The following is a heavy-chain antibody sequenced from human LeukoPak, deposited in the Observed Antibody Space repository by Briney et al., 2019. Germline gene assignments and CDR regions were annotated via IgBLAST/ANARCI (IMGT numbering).Heavy chain of an antibody. CDR2: INPSGGST. V-gene: IGHV1-46*01. CDR1: GYTFTTYY. CDR3: ARDGVAGTYYFDY. D-gene: IGHD6-19*01. Sequence: GASVKVSCKASGYTFTTYYIHWVRQAPGQGLEWMGIINPSGGSTSSPQKFQGRVTMTRGTSTSTAYMELSSLRSEDTAVYFCARDGVAGTYYFDYWGQGTPVTVSS. J-gene: IGHJ4*02.